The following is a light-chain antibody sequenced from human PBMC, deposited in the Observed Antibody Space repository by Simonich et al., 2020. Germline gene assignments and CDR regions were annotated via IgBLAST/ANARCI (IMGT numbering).Light chain of an antibody. V-gene: IGLV2-14*01. CDR3: SSYTSSSTLV. J-gene: IGLJ3*02. CDR2: DVS. Sequence: QSALTQPASVSGSPGQSITISYPGTSSDVGGYNYVSWYQQHPGKAPKLMIYDVSKPPSGVSNRFSGSKSGNTASLTISGLQAEDEADYYCSSYTSSSTLVFGGGTKLTVL. CDR1: SSDVGGYNY.